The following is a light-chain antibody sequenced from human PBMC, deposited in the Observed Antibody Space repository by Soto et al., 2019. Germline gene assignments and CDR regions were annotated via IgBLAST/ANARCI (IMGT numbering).Light chain of an antibody. Sequence: AIQMTQSPSSLSASVGDRVTITCRASQGIKNDLGWYQQKPGRAPKLLIYSASSLQSGVPSRFSGSGSGTDFTLTISSLQPEDFATYFCLQDYNYPWTFGQGTKVEIK. CDR1: QGIKND. J-gene: IGKJ1*01. CDR3: LQDYNYPWT. V-gene: IGKV1-6*01. CDR2: SAS.